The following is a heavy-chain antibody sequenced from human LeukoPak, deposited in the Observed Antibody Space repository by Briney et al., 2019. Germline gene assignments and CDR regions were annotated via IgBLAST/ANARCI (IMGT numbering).Heavy chain of an antibody. CDR2: IKQDGSEK. V-gene: IGHV3-7*01. CDR1: GFTFSSYG. Sequence: PGGSLRLSCAASGFTFSSYGMHWVRQAPGKGLEWVANIKQDGSEKYYVDSVKGRFTISRDNAKNSLYVQMNSLRAEDTAVYYCARGGVDYYYYMDVWGKGTTVTVSS. CDR3: ARGGVDYYYYMDV. J-gene: IGHJ6*03.